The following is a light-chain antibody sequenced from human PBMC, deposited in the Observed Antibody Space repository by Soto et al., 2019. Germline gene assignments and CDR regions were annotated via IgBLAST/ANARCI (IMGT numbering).Light chain of an antibody. CDR1: QDISNY. J-gene: IGKJ3*01. Sequence: DIQMTQSPSSLSASVGDRVTITCQASQDISNYLNWYQQKPGKAPKLLIYDASNLETGVPSRFSGSGSGTDFTFTISSLQLEDIATYYCQEYDNLPRFTFGPGTKVDIK. CDR3: QEYDNLPRFT. V-gene: IGKV1-33*01. CDR2: DAS.